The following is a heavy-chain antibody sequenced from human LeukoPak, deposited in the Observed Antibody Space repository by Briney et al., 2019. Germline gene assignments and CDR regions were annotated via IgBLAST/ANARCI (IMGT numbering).Heavy chain of an antibody. Sequence: ASVKVSCKASGYTFTSYAMHRVRQAPGQRLEWMGWINAGNGNTKYSQKFQGRVTITRDTSASTAYMELSSLRSEDTAVYYCARFANIVVVPAAVNWFDPWGQGTLVTVSS. CDR1: GYTFTSYA. CDR2: INAGNGNT. CDR3: ARFANIVVVPAAVNWFDP. D-gene: IGHD2-2*01. J-gene: IGHJ5*02. V-gene: IGHV1-3*01.